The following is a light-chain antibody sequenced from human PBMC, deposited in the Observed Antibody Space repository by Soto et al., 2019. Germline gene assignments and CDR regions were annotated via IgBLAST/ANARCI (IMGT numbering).Light chain of an antibody. CDR3: QQYESTPPT. J-gene: IGKJ2*01. Sequence: DIVMTQSPDSLAVSLGDRATINCKSSQSVLYSSNNKNYLAWYQQRPGQPPKLLIYWASTRESGVPDRFSGSGSGTDFTLTITSLQAEDVAVYYGQQYESTPPTFGQGTKLEIK. CDR2: WAS. CDR1: QSVLYSSNNKNY. V-gene: IGKV4-1*01.